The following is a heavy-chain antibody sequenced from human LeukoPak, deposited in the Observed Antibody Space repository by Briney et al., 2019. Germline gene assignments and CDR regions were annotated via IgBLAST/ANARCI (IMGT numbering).Heavy chain of an antibody. Sequence: GGSLRLSCAASGFTFSSSDMHWVRQATGKGLEWVSAIGTVGDTYYAASVKGRFTISRENSKNTLYLQMNSLRAEDTAVYYCAKDLHYGSADYWGQGTLVTVSS. J-gene: IGHJ4*02. CDR3: AKDLHYGSADY. D-gene: IGHD3-10*01. CDR2: IGTVGDT. V-gene: IGHV3-13*01. CDR1: GFTFSSSD.